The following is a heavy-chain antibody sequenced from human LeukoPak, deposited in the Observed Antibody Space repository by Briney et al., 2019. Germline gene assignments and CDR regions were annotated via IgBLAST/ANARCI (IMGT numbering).Heavy chain of an antibody. V-gene: IGHV1-69*05. CDR2: IIPIFGTA. CDR1: GGTFSSYA. CDR3: ARGVHVRVYDSNPHYGHY. D-gene: IGHD3-22*01. J-gene: IGHJ4*02. Sequence: SVKVSCKASGGTFSSYAISWVRQAPGQGLEWMGGIIPIFGTANYAQKFQGRVTMTRDMSTSTVYMELSSLRSEDTAFYYCARGVHVRVYDSNPHYGHYWGQGTLVTVSS.